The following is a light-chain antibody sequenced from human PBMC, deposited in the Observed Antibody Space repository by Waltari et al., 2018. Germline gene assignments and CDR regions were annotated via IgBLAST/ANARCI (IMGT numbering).Light chain of an antibody. CDR1: SSDVGTYNL. Sequence: QSALTQPASVSGSPGQSITISCTGTSSDVGTYNLVSWYQHHPDKAPKLIIYEGNKRPSWVSNRSAGSKSGNTASLTISGLQAEDEADYYCCSFAAGSILVFGGGTKLTVL. CDR2: EGN. V-gene: IGLV2-23*01. J-gene: IGLJ3*02. CDR3: CSFAAGSILV.